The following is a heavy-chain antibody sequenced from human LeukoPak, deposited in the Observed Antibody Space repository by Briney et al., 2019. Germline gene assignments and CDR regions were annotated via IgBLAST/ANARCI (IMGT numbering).Heavy chain of an antibody. CDR3: ARDSGDYLLGAFDI. V-gene: IGHV3-7*03. CDR1: GFTFSSYW. Sequence: GGSLRLSCAASGFTFSSYWMSWVRQAPGKGLEWVANIKQDGSEKYYVDSVKGRFTISRDNAKNSLYLQMNSLRAEDTAVYYCARDSGDYLLGAFDIWGQGTMVTVSS. J-gene: IGHJ3*02. D-gene: IGHD4-17*01. CDR2: IKQDGSEK.